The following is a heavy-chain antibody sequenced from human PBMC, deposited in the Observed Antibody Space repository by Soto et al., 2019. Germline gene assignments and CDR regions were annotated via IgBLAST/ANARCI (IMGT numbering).Heavy chain of an antibody. CDR3: VTDLSPGYSHLVY. CDR2: ISSNGGST. Sequence: GVSLRVSCSASGFTFSSYAMHWVRQAPGKGLEYVSAISSNGGSTYDADSVKGRFTTPRDNSKNTLYLQMSSLSAEDPAVHYPVTDLSPGYSHLVYWGPGTLLTVSS. V-gene: IGHV3-64D*06. D-gene: IGHD5-18*01. J-gene: IGHJ4*02. CDR1: GFTFSSYA.